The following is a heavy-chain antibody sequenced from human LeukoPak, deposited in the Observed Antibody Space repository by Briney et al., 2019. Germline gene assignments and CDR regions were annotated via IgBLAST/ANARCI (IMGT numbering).Heavy chain of an antibody. D-gene: IGHD3-16*01. CDR1: RFTFSSYG. J-gene: IGHJ4*02. CDR2: SSGSGGST. V-gene: IGHV3-23*01. CDR3: AKKVGLRLGELPN. Sequence: SGVTLRLSCAASRFTFSSYGMRWLRQAPGRGLEGFSASSGSGGSTYYADSVKGRFTISRDNSKNTLYLQMNSLRAEDTAVYYCAKKVGLRLGELPNWGQGTLVTVSS.